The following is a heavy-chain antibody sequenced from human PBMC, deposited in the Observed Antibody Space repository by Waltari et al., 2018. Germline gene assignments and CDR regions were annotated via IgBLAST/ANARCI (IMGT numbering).Heavy chain of an antibody. CDR2: ISISGSTI. V-gene: IGHV3-48*03. CDR3: ARGGHYDFWSGYYY. J-gene: IGHJ4*02. CDR1: GFTFRSSE. Sequence: VQLVESGGGLVQPGGSLRLSCAASGFTFRSSELNWVRQAPGKALAWVSYISISGSTIYYADSVKGRFTISRDNAKNSLYLQMNSLRAEDTAVYYCARGGHYDFWSGYYYWGQGTLVTVSS. D-gene: IGHD3-3*01.